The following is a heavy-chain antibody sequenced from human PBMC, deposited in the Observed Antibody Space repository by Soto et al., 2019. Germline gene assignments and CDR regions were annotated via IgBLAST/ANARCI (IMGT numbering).Heavy chain of an antibody. CDR3: ARVKGYYPPDY. Sequence: SETLSLTCAVYGGSFSGYYWSWIRQPPGKGLEWIGEINHSGSTNYNPSLKSRVTISVDTSKNQFSLKLSSVTAADTAVYYCARVKGYYPPDYGGKGTLVTVSS. J-gene: IGHJ4*02. CDR2: INHSGST. CDR1: GGSFSGYY. D-gene: IGHD3-3*01. V-gene: IGHV4-34*01.